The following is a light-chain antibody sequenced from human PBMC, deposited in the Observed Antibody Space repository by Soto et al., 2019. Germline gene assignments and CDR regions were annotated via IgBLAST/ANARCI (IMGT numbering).Light chain of an antibody. Sequence: EIVMTQSPATLSLSPGERATLSCRASQSVSSNFAWYQQKPGQAPRLLIYGASTRDTGIPARFSGSGSGTEFTLTISSLQSEDFAVYYCQQYNNWPPWTFGQGTKVEIK. V-gene: IGKV3-15*01. J-gene: IGKJ1*01. CDR3: QQYNNWPPWT. CDR1: QSVSSN. CDR2: GAS.